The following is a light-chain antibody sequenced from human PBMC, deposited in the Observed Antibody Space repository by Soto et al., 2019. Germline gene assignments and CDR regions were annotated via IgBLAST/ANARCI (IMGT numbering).Light chain of an antibody. Sequence: DIVMTQSPDSLAVSLGERATINCMSSQSVSYSSNNKNYLAWYQQRPGQPPKLLIYWASTRESGVPDRFSGSGSGTHFTLTISSLQAEDVAVYYCQQYYTGPPYSFGQGTKLEIK. J-gene: IGKJ2*03. CDR2: WAS. CDR3: QQYYTGPPYS. CDR1: QSVSYSSNNKNY. V-gene: IGKV4-1*01.